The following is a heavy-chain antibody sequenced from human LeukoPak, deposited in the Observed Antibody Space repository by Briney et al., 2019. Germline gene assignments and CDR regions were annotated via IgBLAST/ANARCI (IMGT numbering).Heavy chain of an antibody. CDR1: GYTFTAYY. CDR2: INPNSGDT. D-gene: IGHD6-13*01. CDR3: ATNIAAAEFDY. V-gene: IGHV1-2*02. J-gene: IGHJ4*02. Sequence: GASVKVSCKASGYTFTAYYMHWVRQAPGQGLEWMGWINPNSGDTKIAQKFQGRVTMTRDTSISTAYMELSSLRSDDTAVYYCATNIAAAEFDYWGQGTLVTVSS.